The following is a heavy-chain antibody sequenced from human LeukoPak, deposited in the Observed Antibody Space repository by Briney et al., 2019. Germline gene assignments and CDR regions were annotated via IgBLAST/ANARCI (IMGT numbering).Heavy chain of an antibody. CDR3: ARDLPVWDASDI. V-gene: IGHV1-2*02. CDR2: INPNSGST. D-gene: IGHD2-21*01. Sequence: ASVKVSCKASGYTFTGYYMHWVRQAPGQGLEWMGWINPNSGSTTYAQNLQGRVTMTRDTSINTAYMELNSLRSDDTAVYYCARDLPVWDASDIWGQGTMVTVSS. CDR1: GYTFTGYY. J-gene: IGHJ3*02.